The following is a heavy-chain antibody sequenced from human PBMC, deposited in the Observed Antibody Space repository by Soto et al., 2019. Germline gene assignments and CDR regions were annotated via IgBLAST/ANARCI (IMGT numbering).Heavy chain of an antibody. V-gene: IGHV3-7*04. Sequence: GGSLRLSCAASGFNFGTEWMSWVRQAPGKGLEWVANVNQDGSAQDYVDSVKGRFTISRDNAKSSLYLQMNSLRAEDTAVYYCERATLWGQGTLVTVSS. CDR3: ERATL. J-gene: IGHJ4*02. CDR2: VNQDGSAQ. CDR1: GFNFGTEW.